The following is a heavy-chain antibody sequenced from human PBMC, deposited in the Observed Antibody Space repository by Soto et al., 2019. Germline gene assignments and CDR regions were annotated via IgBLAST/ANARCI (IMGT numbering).Heavy chain of an antibody. CDR3: AAATTWNFHFHY. D-gene: IGHD1-7*01. Sequence: QVQLVESGGGVVQPGTSLRLSCAASGFTISTHGMHWVRQAPAKGLEWVANIWYDGSNKFYADSVKGRFTISKDNSKNTLYVEMNSLRAEDTAVYYCAAATTWNFHFHYWGQGTQVTVSS. V-gene: IGHV3-33*01. CDR1: GFTISTHG. J-gene: IGHJ4*02. CDR2: IWYDGSNK.